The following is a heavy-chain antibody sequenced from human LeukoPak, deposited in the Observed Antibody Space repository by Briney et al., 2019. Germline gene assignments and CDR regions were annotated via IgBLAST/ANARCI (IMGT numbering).Heavy chain of an antibody. Sequence: GGSLRLSCAASGFTFSSYAMHWVRQAPGKGLEWVAVISYDGSNKYYADSVKGRFTISRDNSKNTLYLQMNSLRAEDAAVYYCARSMNTAGEFDYWGQGTLVTVSS. CDR3: ARSMNTAGEFDY. D-gene: IGHD5-18*01. CDR2: ISYDGSNK. V-gene: IGHV3-30-3*01. J-gene: IGHJ4*02. CDR1: GFTFSSYA.